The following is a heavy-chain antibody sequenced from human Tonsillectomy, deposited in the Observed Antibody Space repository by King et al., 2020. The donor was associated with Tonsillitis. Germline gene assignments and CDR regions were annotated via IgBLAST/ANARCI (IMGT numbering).Heavy chain of an antibody. CDR2: INHSGSA. CDR3: ARGLRAVAGPKWGDAFDI. D-gene: IGHD6-19*01. CDR1: GGFFSGYY. J-gene: IGHJ3*02. Sequence: QVQLQQWGAGLLKPSETLSLTCAVYGGFFSGYYWIWIRQPPGKGLQGIGEINHSGSANDNPSLKSRVTIAKDTSKNQLSLKLTSVTAADTAVYYCARGLRAVAGPKWGDAFDIWGQGTMVTVSS. V-gene: IGHV4-34*01.